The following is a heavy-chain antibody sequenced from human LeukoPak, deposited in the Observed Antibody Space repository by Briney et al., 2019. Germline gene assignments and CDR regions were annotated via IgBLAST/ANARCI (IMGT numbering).Heavy chain of an antibody. D-gene: IGHD6-19*01. V-gene: IGHV3-21*01. CDR3: ARDPRIAVAGTDY. CDR1: GFTFSSYS. Sequence: PGGSLRLSCAASGFTFSSYSMNWVRQAPGKGLEWVSSISSSSSYIYYADSVKGRFTISRDNAKNSLYLQMNRLRAEDTAVYYCARDPRIAVAGTDYWGQGTLVTVSS. CDR2: ISSSSSYI. J-gene: IGHJ4*02.